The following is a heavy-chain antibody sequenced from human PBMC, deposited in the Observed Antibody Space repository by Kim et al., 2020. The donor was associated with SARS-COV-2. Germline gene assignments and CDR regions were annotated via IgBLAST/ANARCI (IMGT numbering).Heavy chain of an antibody. D-gene: IGHD1-26*01. CDR3: ARREVGALDY. J-gene: IGHJ4*02. Sequence: STYYADSVKGRFTITSDNSKNTLYLQMNSLRAEDTAVYYCARREVGALDYWGQGTLVTVSS. V-gene: IGHV3-53*01. CDR2: ST.